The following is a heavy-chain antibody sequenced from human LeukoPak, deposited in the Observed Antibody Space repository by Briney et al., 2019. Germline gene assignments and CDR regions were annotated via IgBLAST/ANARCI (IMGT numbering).Heavy chain of an antibody. CDR1: GYSFINFA. CDR3: ARDYVDDIPMIKDY. J-gene: IGHJ4*02. CDR2: INAGNGKT. D-gene: IGHD2-8*01. V-gene: IGHV1-3*01. Sequence: GASVKVSCKASGYSFINFAIHWVRQAPGHRLEWMGWINAGNGKTKYSQKFQGRVTFTRDTSASTAYMYLSSLRSEDAAVYYCARDYVDDIPMIKDYWGQGTLVTVSS.